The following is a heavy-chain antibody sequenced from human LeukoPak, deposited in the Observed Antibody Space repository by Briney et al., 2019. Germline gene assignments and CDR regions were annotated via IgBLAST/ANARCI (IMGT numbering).Heavy chain of an antibody. D-gene: IGHD2-2*01. Sequence: GGSLRLSWTDSGFTFSSYAMHWVRQSPGRGLEWVAVTSNHGNDGFYAGFVKGRFTISRDNSKKTLYLQMDSLRPDDTGVYYCTRDRGAMNDFDYWGQGTLVTVSS. V-gene: IGHV3-30-3*01. CDR3: TRDRGAMNDFDY. J-gene: IGHJ4*02. CDR2: TSNHGNDG. CDR1: GFTFSSYA.